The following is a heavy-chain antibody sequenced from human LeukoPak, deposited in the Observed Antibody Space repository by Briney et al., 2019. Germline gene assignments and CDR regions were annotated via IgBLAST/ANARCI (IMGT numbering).Heavy chain of an antibody. CDR1: GYTFSVYY. V-gene: IGHV1-2*02. CDR3: ARGVLLQGRGAFDI. CDR2: IIPKNGGT. D-gene: IGHD2-21*02. J-gene: IGHJ3*02. Sequence: GASVKVSCKASGYTFSVYYIQWMRQAPGQGLEWMGWIIPKNGGTNYAQKFQDRVTMTRDTSISTAYMELSSPTDDDTAEYYCARGVLLQGRGAFDIWGQGTMVTVSS.